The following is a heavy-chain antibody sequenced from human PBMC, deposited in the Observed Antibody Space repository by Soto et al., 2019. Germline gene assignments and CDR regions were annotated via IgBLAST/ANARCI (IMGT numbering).Heavy chain of an antibody. Sequence: SQTLSLTCAISGDSVSSNSAAWNWIRQSPSRGLEWLGRTYYRSKWYNDYAVSMKSRITINPDTSKNQFSLQLNSVTPEDTAVYYCARERRYYDILTGSHYYYGMDVWGQGTTVTVSS. D-gene: IGHD3-9*01. CDR3: ARERRYYDILTGSHYYYGMDV. CDR2: TYYRSKWYN. CDR1: GDSVSSNSAA. J-gene: IGHJ6*02. V-gene: IGHV6-1*01.